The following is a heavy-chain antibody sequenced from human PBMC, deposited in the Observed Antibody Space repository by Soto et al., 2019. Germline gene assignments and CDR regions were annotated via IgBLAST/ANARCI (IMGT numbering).Heavy chain of an antibody. CDR3: ARHGRSGSYFLNY. CDR2: IDPSDSYT. Sequence: GESLKISCKGSGYSFTSYWISWVRQMPGKGLEWMGRIDPSDSYTNYSPSFQGHVTISVDKSISTAYLQWSSLKASDTAIYYCARHGRSGSYFLNYWGQGTLVTVS. CDR1: GYSFTSYW. D-gene: IGHD1-26*01. J-gene: IGHJ4*02. V-gene: IGHV5-10-1*01.